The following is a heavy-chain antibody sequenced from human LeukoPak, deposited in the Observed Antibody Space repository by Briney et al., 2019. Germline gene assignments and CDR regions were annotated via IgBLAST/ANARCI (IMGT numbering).Heavy chain of an antibody. Sequence: ASVKVSFKASGYTFTSYGISWVRQAPGQGLEWMGWISAYNGNTNYAQKLQGRVTMTTDTSTSTAYMELRSLRSDDTAVYYCARVDYGDYVGYFDYWGQGTLVTVSS. CDR3: ARVDYGDYVGYFDY. CDR1: GYTFTSYG. V-gene: IGHV1-18*01. CDR2: ISAYNGNT. J-gene: IGHJ4*02. D-gene: IGHD4-17*01.